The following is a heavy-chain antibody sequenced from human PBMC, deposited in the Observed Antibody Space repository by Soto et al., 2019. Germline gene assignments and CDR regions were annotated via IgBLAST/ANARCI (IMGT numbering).Heavy chain of an antibody. D-gene: IGHD6-6*01. J-gene: IGHJ4*02. V-gene: IGHV3-23*01. CDR1: GFTFSSYA. CDR3: AKVPWPRIAARQSFDY. CDR2: ISGSGGST. Sequence: EVQLLESGGGLVQPGGSLRLSCTASGFTFSSYAMSWVRQAPGKGLEWVSAISGSGGSTDYADYVKGRFTISRDNPKNALYVQLNSLRADDTAVYYCAKVPWPRIAARQSFDYWGQGTLVTVSS.